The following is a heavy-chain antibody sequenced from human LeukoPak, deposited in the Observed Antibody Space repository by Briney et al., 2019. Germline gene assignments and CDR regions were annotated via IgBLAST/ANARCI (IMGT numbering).Heavy chain of an antibody. J-gene: IGHJ6*03. V-gene: IGHV4-34*01. CDR1: GGSFSGYY. CDR3: ARGQVKQQLLPRTGSSDYYFYMDV. D-gene: IGHD6-13*01. CDR2: INHRGST. Sequence: SETLSLTCDVYGGSFSGYYWSWIRQPPGKGLEWIGEINHRGSTNYNPSLKSRVTISVDTSKNQFSLKLSSVTAADSAVYFCARGQVKQQLLPRTGSSDYYFYMDVWGKGTTVTVSS.